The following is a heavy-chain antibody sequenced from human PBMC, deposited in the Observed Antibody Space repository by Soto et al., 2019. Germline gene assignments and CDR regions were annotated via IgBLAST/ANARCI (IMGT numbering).Heavy chain of an antibody. CDR2: ISAYNGNT. V-gene: IGHV1-18*01. D-gene: IGHD6-13*01. Sequence: GASVKVSCKASGYTFTSYGISWVRQAPGQGLEWMGWISAYNGNTNYAQKLQGRVTMTTGTSTSTAYMELRSLRSDDTAVYYCARFKGFSSSWNNDYWGQGTLVTVSS. J-gene: IGHJ4*02. CDR1: GYTFTSYG. CDR3: ARFKGFSSSWNNDY.